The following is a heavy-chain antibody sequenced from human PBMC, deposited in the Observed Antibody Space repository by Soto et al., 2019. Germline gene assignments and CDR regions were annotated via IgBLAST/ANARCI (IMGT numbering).Heavy chain of an antibody. CDR1: GGSMRSYY. Sequence: SETLSLTCSVSGGSMRSYYWSWIRQPPGKGLEWIGYIHDSGITDYNPSLKSRATISIDTFRNQISLNLHSVTAADTAVYYCAREYAFSSDYWAQGTVVTFSS. D-gene: IGHD2-2*01. V-gene: IGHV4-59*01. J-gene: IGHJ4*02. CDR3: AREYAFSSDY. CDR2: IHDSGIT.